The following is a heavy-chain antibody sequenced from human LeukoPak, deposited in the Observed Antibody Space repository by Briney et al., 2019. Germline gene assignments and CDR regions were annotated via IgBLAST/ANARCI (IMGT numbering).Heavy chain of an antibody. CDR1: GYTFTSYG. D-gene: IGHD3-22*01. CDR3: ARGLFGYYDSSGYYFFDY. CDR2: ISAYNGNT. V-gene: IGHV1-18*01. J-gene: IGHJ4*02. Sequence: GASVKVSCKASGYTFTSYGISWVRQAPGQGLEWMGWISAYNGNTNYAQKLQGRVTMNTDTSTSTAYMELRSLRSDDTAVYYCARGLFGYYDSSGYYFFDYWGQGTLVTVSS.